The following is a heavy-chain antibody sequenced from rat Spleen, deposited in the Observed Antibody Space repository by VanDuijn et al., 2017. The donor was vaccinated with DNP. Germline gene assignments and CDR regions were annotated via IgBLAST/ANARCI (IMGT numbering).Heavy chain of an antibody. CDR1: GFSLTSYG. CDR3: SRVDLGAPLDY. CDR2: ISRGGSA. Sequence: QVQLKESGPGLVQPSQILSLTCTVSGFSLTSYGVSWVRQPPGKGLEWIAGISRGGSAFYSSALKSRLSISRDTSKSQVFLEMNSLRTEDTSMYFCSRVDLGAPLDYWGQGVMVTVSS. D-gene: IGHD5-1*01. V-gene: IGHV2S12*01. J-gene: IGHJ2*01.